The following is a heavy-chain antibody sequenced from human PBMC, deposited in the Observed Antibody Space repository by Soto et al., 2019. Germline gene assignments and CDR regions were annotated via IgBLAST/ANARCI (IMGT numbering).Heavy chain of an antibody. CDR2: ISSSGSTI. CDR3: ARESGSYYHTPGEFDY. CDR1: GFTFSSYE. Sequence: PXGSLRLSCAASGFTFSSYEMNWVRQAPGKGLEWVSYISSSGSTIYYADSVKGRFTISRDNAKNSLYLQMNSLRAEDTAVYYCARESGSYYHTPGEFDYWGQGTLVTVSS. J-gene: IGHJ4*02. D-gene: IGHD1-26*01. V-gene: IGHV3-48*03.